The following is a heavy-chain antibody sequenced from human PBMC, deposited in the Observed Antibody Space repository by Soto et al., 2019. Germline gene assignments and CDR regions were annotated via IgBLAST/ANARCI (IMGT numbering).Heavy chain of an antibody. CDR1: GGSFSGYY. V-gene: IGHV4-34*01. J-gene: IGHJ4*02. Sequence: SETLSLTCAVYGGSFSGYYWSWIRQPPGKGLEWIGEINHSGSTNYNPSLKSRVTISVDTSKNQFSLKLSSVTAADTAVYYCARALGYSYGYDYWGQGTLVTVSS. D-gene: IGHD5-18*01. CDR3: ARALGYSYGYDY. CDR2: INHSGST.